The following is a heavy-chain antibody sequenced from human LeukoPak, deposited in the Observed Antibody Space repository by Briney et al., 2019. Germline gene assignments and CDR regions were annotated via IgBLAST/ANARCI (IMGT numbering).Heavy chain of an antibody. J-gene: IGHJ5*02. CDR2: ISTYNGNT. V-gene: IGHV1-18*01. CDR3: ARDQYYDSKGWFDP. D-gene: IGHD3-16*01. Sequence: ASVKVSCKASGYTFNSHGITWVRQAPGQGLEWMGWISTYNGNTNYAQKLQGRVTITIDTSTSTVYMELRSLRSDDTAVYYCARDQYYDSKGWFDPWGQGTLVTVSS. CDR1: GYTFNSHG.